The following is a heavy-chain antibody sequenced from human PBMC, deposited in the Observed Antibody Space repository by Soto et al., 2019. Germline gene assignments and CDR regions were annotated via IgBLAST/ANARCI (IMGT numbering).Heavy chain of an antibody. D-gene: IGHD4-4*01. Sequence: QLQLQESGSGLVKPSQTLSLTCAVSGGSINTATHSWSWIRQPPGKGLEWIGYIYHSGSTYYNPSVKGRVTTSIVTSNTQFCLRLSSVTGADTAVYYCARGGGVTTTGDDYWGQGILVTVSS. V-gene: IGHV4-30-2*01. J-gene: IGHJ4*02. CDR2: IYHSGST. CDR1: GGSINTATHS. CDR3: ARGGGVTTTGDDY.